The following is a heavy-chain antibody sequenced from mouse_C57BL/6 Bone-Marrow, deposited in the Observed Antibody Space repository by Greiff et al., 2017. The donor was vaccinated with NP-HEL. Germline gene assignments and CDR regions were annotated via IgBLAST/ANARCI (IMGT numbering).Heavy chain of an antibody. CDR3: ARDNGSSSPFDY. J-gene: IGHJ2*01. Sequence: QVQLQQSGAELARPGASVKLSCKASGYTFTSYGISWVKQRTGQGLEWIGEIYPRSGNTYYNEKFKGKATLTTDKSSSTEYMELRSLTSEDSAVYFCARDNGSSSPFDYWGQGNTLTVST. D-gene: IGHD1-1*01. CDR1: GYTFTSYG. CDR2: IYPRSGNT. V-gene: IGHV1-81*01.